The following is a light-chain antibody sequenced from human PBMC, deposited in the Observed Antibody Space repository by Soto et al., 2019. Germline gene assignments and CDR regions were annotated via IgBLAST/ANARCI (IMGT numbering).Light chain of an antibody. CDR2: DAS. Sequence: EIVMTQSPATLSVSPGERATLSCRASQSVSSNLAWYQQKPGQAPRLLIYDASNRATGIPARFRGSGSGTDFTLTISSLEPEDFAVYYCQQRSNWPITFGQGTRLEIK. CDR1: QSVSSN. J-gene: IGKJ5*01. V-gene: IGKV3-11*01. CDR3: QQRSNWPIT.